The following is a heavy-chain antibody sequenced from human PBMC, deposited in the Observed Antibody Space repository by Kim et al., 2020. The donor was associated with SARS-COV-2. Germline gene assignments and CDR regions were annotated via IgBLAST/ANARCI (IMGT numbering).Heavy chain of an antibody. D-gene: IGHD1-26*01. V-gene: IGHV4-59*01. J-gene: IGHJ5*02. Sequence: NPSHKNRVTISVDTSKNQFSLKLSSVTAAATGVYYCARDVSGSYLSWFDPWGQGTLVTVSS. CDR3: ARDVSGSYLSWFDP.